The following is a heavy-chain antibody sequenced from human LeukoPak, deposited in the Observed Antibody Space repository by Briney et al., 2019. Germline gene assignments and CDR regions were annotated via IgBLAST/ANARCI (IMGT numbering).Heavy chain of an antibody. Sequence: ASVKVSCKASGYTFTSFGIGWVRQAPGHGLEWMGWISAYNGDTNFAQKLQGRVTMTTDTSTSTAYMELRSLRSDDTAVYYWARIGIYCTDGVCFANYFDYWGQGTLVTVSS. J-gene: IGHJ4*02. D-gene: IGHD2-8*01. CDR2: ISAYNGDT. CDR1: GYTFTSFG. V-gene: IGHV1-18*01. CDR3: ARIGIYCTDGVCFANYFDY.